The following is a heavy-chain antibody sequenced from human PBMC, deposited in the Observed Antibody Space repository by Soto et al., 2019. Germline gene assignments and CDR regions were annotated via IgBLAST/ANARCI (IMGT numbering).Heavy chain of an antibody. CDR3: TTGQLDSNFFDC. CDR2: IKSKTDGGTT. CDR1: GFTFSNAW. D-gene: IGHD1-1*01. J-gene: IGHJ4*02. V-gene: IGHV3-15*01. Sequence: PGGSLRLSCAASGFTFSNAWMSWVRQAPGKGLEWVGRIKSKTDGGTTDYAAPVKGRFTISRDDSKNTLFLQMNSLKTEDTAVYYCTTGQLDSNFFDCWGQGTLVTVSS.